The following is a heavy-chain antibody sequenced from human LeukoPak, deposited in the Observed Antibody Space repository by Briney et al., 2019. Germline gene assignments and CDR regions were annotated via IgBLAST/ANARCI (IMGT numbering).Heavy chain of an antibody. CDR1: VFTLSSYG. V-gene: IGHV3-30*02. CDR3: AKDAARPTSGAPGY. D-gene: IGHD6-6*01. Sequence: PGGSLRLSCAASVFTLSSYGMHCGRQAPGKGLGWVAFIRYDGSNEYYADSVKGRFTISRDNSKNTLYLQMNSLRTEDTAVYYCAKDAARPTSGAPGYWGQGTLVTVSS. J-gene: IGHJ4*02. CDR2: IRYDGSNE.